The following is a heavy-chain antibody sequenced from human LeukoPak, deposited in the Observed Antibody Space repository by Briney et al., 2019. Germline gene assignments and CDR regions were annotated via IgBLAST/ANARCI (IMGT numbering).Heavy chain of an antibody. D-gene: IGHD3-22*01. CDR2: IYSGGST. CDR3: ARYPGDYDSSGYYS. CDR1: GFTVSTNY. Sequence: GGSLRLSCAASGFTVSTNYMSWVRQAPGKGLEWVSVIYSGGSTYYADSVKGRFTISRDNSKNTLYLQMNSLRAEDTAVYYCARYPGDYDSSGYYSWGQGTLVTVSS. J-gene: IGHJ4*02. V-gene: IGHV3-66*01.